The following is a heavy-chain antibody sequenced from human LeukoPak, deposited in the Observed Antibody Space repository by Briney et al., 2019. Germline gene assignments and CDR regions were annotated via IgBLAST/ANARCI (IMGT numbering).Heavy chain of an antibody. Sequence: GGSLRLSCAASGFTLSSYSMNWVRQAPGKGLEWVSCITRSSIYIYYADSMKGRFTISRDNGKKSLYLQMNSLRAEDTAVYFCARGSSNVAARNNWFDPWGQGTLVTVSS. CDR2: ITRSSIYI. D-gene: IGHD6-6*01. V-gene: IGHV3-21*01. J-gene: IGHJ5*02. CDR3: ARGSSNVAARNNWFDP. CDR1: GFTLSSYS.